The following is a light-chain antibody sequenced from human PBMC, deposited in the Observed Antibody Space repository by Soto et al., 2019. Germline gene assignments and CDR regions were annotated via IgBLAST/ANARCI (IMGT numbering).Light chain of an antibody. J-gene: IGLJ1*01. CDR1: SSDVGRYNY. CDR3: SSYTTSSTLV. V-gene: IGLV2-14*01. CDR2: EVS. Sequence: QSALTQPASVSGSPGQSITISCTGTSSDVGRYNYVSWYQQHPGKAPKLMIYEVSNRPSGVSNRFSGSKSGNTASLTLSGLQAEDEADYYCSSYTTSSTLVFGSGTKLTVL.